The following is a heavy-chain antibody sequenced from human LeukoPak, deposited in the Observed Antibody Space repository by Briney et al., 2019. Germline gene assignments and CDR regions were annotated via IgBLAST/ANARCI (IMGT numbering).Heavy chain of an antibody. Sequence: PGGSLRLSCSASGFTFSSYAMHWVRQAPGKGLEYVSAISSNGGSTYYADSVKGRFTISRDNSKNTLYLQMNSLRADDTAVYYCARSPATRSYISGWYFVYWGQGTLVTVSS. CDR1: GFTFSSYA. D-gene: IGHD6-19*01. V-gene: IGHV3-64*04. CDR3: ARSPATRSYISGWYFVY. CDR2: ISSNGGST. J-gene: IGHJ4*02.